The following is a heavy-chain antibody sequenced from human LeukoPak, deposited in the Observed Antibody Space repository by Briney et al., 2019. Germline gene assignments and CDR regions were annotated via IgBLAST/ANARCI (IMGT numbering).Heavy chain of an antibody. J-gene: IGHJ4*02. Sequence: PGGSLRLSCAASGFTFSSYAMSWVRQAPGKGLEWVSAISGSGGSTYYADSVKGRFTISRDNSKNTLYLQMSSLRAEDTAVYYCAKDPLGARRPFDYWGQGTLVTVSS. CDR2: ISGSGGST. D-gene: IGHD1-26*01. CDR1: GFTFSSYA. V-gene: IGHV3-23*01. CDR3: AKDPLGARRPFDY.